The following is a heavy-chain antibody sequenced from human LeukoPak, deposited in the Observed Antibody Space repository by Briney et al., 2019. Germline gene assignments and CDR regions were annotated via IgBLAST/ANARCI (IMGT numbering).Heavy chain of an antibody. CDR1: GGSISSYY. D-gene: IGHD4-11*01. CDR3: ARRNHSSNFYDY. V-gene: IGHV4-59*08. Sequence: SETLSLTCTVSGGSISSYYWSWIRQPPGKGLEWIGYIYYSGSTNYNPSLKSRVTISVDTSKNQFSLKLSSVTAADTAVYYCARRNHSSNFYDYWGQGTLVTVSS. CDR2: IYYSGST. J-gene: IGHJ4*02.